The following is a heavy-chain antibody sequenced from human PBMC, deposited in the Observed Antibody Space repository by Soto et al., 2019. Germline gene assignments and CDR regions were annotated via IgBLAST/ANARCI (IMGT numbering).Heavy chain of an antibody. CDR2: IIPIFGTA. Sequence: SVKVSCKASGGTFSSYAISWVRQAPGQGLEWMGGIIPIFGTANYAQKFQGRVTITADESTSTAYMELSSLRSEDTAVYYCARVRYYDILTGYYKAYYYGMDVWGQGTTVXVSS. J-gene: IGHJ6*02. CDR3: ARVRYYDILTGYYKAYYYGMDV. D-gene: IGHD3-9*01. CDR1: GGTFSSYA. V-gene: IGHV1-69*13.